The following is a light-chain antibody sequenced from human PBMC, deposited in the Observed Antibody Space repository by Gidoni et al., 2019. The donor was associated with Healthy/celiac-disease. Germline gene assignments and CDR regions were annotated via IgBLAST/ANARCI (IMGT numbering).Light chain of an antibody. CDR3: QQYNNWPPS. V-gene: IGKV3-15*01. J-gene: IGKJ2*03. CDR2: GAS. Sequence: EIVMTQSPATLSVSPGDRATLSCGASQSVSSNLAWYQQKPGQAPRLLIYGASTRATGIPARFSGSGSGTEFTLTISSLQSEDFAVYYCQQYNNWPPSFGQGTKLEIK. CDR1: QSVSSN.